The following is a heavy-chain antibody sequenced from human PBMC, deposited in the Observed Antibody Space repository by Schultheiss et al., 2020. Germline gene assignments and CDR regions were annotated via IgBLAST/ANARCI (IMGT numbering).Heavy chain of an antibody. CDR2: IYHSGST. Sequence: SETLSLTCAVSGGSIISGNWWHWVRQPPGKGLEWIGEIYHSGSTNYNPSLKSRVTISVDTSKNQFSLKLSSVTAADTAVYYCARVGQEYYYDSSGFRNFDYWGQGTLVTGSS. V-gene: IGHV4-4*02. CDR1: GGSIISGNW. J-gene: IGHJ4*02. CDR3: ARVGQEYYYDSSGFRNFDY. D-gene: IGHD3-22*01.